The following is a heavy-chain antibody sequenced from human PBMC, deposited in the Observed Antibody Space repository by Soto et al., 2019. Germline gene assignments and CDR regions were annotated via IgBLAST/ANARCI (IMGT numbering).Heavy chain of an antibody. CDR1: GASISSGGYF. CDR3: ASLVYSTTPTRAGGGCFAP. Sequence: QVQLQESGPGLVKPLQTLSLTCSVSGASISSGGYFWTWIRQRPGKGLEWIGYRHHSGTTYFNPSPRSRSASSLAPSKNNFPLPLPSVPPEDPAVYYGASLVYSTTPTRAGGGCFAPWAQEPL. J-gene: IGHJ5*02. D-gene: IGHD2-15*01. V-gene: IGHV4-31*03. CDR2: RHHSGTT.